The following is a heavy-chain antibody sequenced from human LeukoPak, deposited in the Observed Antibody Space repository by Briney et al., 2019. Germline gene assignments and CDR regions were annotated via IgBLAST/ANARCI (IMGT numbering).Heavy chain of an antibody. D-gene: IGHD3-16*02. CDR3: ARPYDYVWGSYRSYYFDY. V-gene: IGHV4-34*01. Sequence: SETLSLTCAVYGGSFSGYYWSWIRRPPGKGLEWIGEINHSGSTNYNPSLKSRVTISVDTSKNPFSLKLSPVTAADTAVYYCARPYDYVWGSYRSYYFDYWGQGTLVTVSS. CDR2: INHSGST. CDR1: GGSFSGYY. J-gene: IGHJ4*02.